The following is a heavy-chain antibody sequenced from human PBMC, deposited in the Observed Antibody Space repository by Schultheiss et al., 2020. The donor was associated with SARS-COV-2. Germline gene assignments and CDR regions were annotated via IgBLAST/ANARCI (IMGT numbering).Heavy chain of an antibody. V-gene: IGHV1-46*01. D-gene: IGHD3-10*01. J-gene: IGHJ4*02. CDR1: GYTFTSYY. CDR3: ARGLRGSLVRGVFIPTSFDF. CDR2: INPSGGST. Sequence: ASVKVSCKASGYTFTSYYMHWVRQAPGQGLEWMGIINPSGGSTSYAQKFQGRVTITADESTSTAYMELSSLRSDDTAVYYCARGLRGSLVRGVFIPTSFDFWGQGTLVTVSS.